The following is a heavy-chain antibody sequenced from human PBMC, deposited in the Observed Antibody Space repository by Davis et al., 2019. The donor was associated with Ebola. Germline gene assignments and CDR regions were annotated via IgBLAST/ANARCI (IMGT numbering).Heavy chain of an antibody. CDR1: GGTFSSYA. CDR2: IIPILGIA. D-gene: IGHD6-13*01. CDR3: ARDLVEVAAAGRGYYYYYMDV. V-gene: IGHV1-69*10. J-gene: IGHJ6*03. Sequence: SVKVSCKASGGTFSSYAISWVRQAPGQGLEWMGGIIPILGIANYAQKFQGRVTITADESTSTAYMELSSLRSEDTAVYYCARDLVEVAAAGRGYYYYYMDVWGKGTTVTVSS.